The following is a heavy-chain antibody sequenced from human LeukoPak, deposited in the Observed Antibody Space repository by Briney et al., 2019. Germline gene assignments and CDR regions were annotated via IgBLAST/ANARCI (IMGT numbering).Heavy chain of an antibody. J-gene: IGHJ4*02. Sequence: SEKVSYQPSGCTFRNYAIRRVRQAPGHGLEWMGGIIPIFGTANYAQKFQGRVTITTDESTSTAYMELSSLRSDDTAVYYCALNLAAAGTWYDYWGQGTLVTVSS. D-gene: IGHD6-13*01. CDR2: IIPIFGTA. CDR1: GCTFRNYA. V-gene: IGHV1-69*05. CDR3: ALNLAAAGTWYDY.